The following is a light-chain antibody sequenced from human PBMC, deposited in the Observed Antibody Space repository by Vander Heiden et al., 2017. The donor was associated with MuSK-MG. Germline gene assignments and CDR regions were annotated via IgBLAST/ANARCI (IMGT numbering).Light chain of an antibody. CDR3: QQYADLPFT. Sequence: DVQVLQAPSPLSAPVGDRVTITCQASHHISDALSWHQQKPGKVPNVLIYDASKLEIEVPSRFSGGGSGTHFNLTIDNLQPEDLATYYCQQYADLPFTFGPGTTVDLK. V-gene: IGKV1-33*01. CDR1: HHISDA. CDR2: DAS. J-gene: IGKJ3*01.